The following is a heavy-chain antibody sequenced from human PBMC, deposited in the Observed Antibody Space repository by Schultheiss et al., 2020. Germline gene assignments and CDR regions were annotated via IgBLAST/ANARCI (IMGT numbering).Heavy chain of an antibody. J-gene: IGHJ4*02. CDR1: GFTFSSYA. V-gene: IGHV3-30*07. Sequence: GRSLRLSCAASGFTFSSYAMHWVRQAPGKGLEWVAVISYDGLNEYHADSVKGRFAISRDTSKNTLYLQMNSLRAEDTAVYYCARRDFDYWGQGTLVTVSS. CDR3: ARRDFDY. CDR2: ISYDGLNE.